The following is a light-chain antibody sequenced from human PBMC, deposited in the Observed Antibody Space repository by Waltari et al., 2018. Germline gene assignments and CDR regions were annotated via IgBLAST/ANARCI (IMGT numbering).Light chain of an antibody. CDR1: QSISSY. CDR3: QQSYSTPLT. Sequence: DIQLTQSPFSMSASVGYRVTITCRARQSISSYLNWYQQKPGKAPKLLLYAAASLQSEVPSRFSGSGSGTDFAFTISSLQPEDFATYYCQQSYSTPLTFGGGTKVEIK. J-gene: IGKJ4*01. V-gene: IGKV1-39*01. CDR2: AAA.